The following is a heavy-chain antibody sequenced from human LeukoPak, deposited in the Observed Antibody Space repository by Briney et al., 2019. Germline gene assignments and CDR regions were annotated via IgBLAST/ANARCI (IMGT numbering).Heavy chain of an antibody. V-gene: IGHV3-48*01. J-gene: IGHJ3*02. CDR1: GFTFSSYS. CDR2: ISSSTSTI. CDR3: ARGWSSGWPDAFDI. Sequence: GGSLRLSCAASGFTFSSYSINWVRQAPGKGLEWVSYISSSTSTIYYADSVKGRFTISRDNAKNSLFLQMNSLRAEDTAVYYCARGWSSGWPDAFDIWGQGTMVTVSS. D-gene: IGHD6-19*01.